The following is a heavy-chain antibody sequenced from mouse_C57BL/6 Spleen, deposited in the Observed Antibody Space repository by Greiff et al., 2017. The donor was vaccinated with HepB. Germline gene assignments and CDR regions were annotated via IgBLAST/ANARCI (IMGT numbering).Heavy chain of an antibody. D-gene: IGHD1-1*01. J-gene: IGHJ4*01. CDR2: ISYDGSN. Sequence: ESGPGLVKPSQSLSLTCSVTGYSITSGYYWNWIRQFPGNKLEWMGYISYDGSNNYNPSLKNRISITRDTSKNQFFLKLNSVTTEDTATYYCARVYGSSYYAMDYWGQGTSVTVSS. CDR3: ARVYGSSYYAMDY. CDR1: GYSITSGYY. V-gene: IGHV3-6*01.